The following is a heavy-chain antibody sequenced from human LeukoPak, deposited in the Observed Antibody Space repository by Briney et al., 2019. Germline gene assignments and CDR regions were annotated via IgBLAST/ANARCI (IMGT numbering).Heavy chain of an antibody. V-gene: IGHV4-59*12. CDR1: GGSISSYD. J-gene: IGHJ4*02. D-gene: IGHD3-22*01. CDR3: ARVGEYYYDSSGYYYDY. CDR2: IYHSGST. Sequence: SETLSLTCTVSGGSISSYDWSWIRQPAGKGLEWIGEIYHSGSTNYNPSLKSRVTISVDKSKNQFSLKLSSVTAADTAVYYCARVGEYYYDSSGYYYDYWGQGTLVTVSS.